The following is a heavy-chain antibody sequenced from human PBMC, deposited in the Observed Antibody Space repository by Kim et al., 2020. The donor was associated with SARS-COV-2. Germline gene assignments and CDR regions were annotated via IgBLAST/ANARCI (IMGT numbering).Heavy chain of an antibody. V-gene: IGHV3-23*01. CDR3: AKDHPSSGWPTFDY. Sequence: GGSLRLSCSASGFSFSNYAMSWVRQAPGKGPEWVAAVNNRGNPYYADSVRGRFTVSRDNTKNTLSLQMTSLRAEDTALYYCAKDHPSSGWPTFDYWGQGTQVNVSS. J-gene: IGHJ4*02. D-gene: IGHD6-19*01. CDR1: GFSFSNYA. CDR2: VNNRGNP.